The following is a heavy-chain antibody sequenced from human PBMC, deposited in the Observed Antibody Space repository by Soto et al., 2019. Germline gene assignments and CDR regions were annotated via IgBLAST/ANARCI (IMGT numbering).Heavy chain of an antibody. CDR2: IWYDGSNK. CDR3: ARGRGAGPYYYYYMDV. V-gene: IGHV3-33*01. J-gene: IGHJ6*03. Sequence: SLRLSCAASGVTCISYGMHWVRQAPGKGLEWVAVIWYDGSNKYYADSVKGRFTISRDNSKNTLYLQMNSLRAEDTAVYYCARGRGAGPYYYYYMDVWGKGTTVTVSS. CDR1: GVTCISYG.